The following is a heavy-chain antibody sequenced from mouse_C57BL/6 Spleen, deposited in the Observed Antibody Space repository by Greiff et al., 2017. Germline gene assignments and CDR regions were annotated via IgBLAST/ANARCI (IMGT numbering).Heavy chain of an antibody. CDR3: ARGGLGRSFDY. CDR2: IDPSDSYT. J-gene: IGHJ2*01. D-gene: IGHD4-1*01. Sequence: VQLQQPGAELVKPGASVKLSCKASGYTFTSYWMQWVKQRPGQGLEWIGEIDPSDSYTNYNQKFKGKATLTVDTSSSTAYMQLSSLTSEDSAVYYGARGGLGRSFDYWGQGTTLTVAS. CDR1: GYTFTSYW. V-gene: IGHV1-50*01.